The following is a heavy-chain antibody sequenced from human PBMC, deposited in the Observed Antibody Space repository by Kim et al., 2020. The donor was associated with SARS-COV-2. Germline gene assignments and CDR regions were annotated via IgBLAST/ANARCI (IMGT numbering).Heavy chain of an antibody. D-gene: IGHD2-2*01. Sequence: SETLSLTCAVSGGSISSSNWWNWVRQSPGKGLEWIGEIYHGGSTNYNPSLKSRVTISVDKSKNQFSLRLNSVTAADTAVYYCARKQGYYHIMDYWGQGTLVTASS. CDR2: IYHGGST. V-gene: IGHV4-4*02. J-gene: IGHJ4*02. CDR1: GGSISSSNW. CDR3: ARKQGYYHIMDY.